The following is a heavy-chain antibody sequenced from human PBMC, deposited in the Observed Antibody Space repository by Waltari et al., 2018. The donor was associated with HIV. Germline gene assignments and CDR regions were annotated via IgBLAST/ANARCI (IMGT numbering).Heavy chain of an antibody. V-gene: IGHV1-46*01. D-gene: IGHD1-26*01. CDR2: INAGGGDA. J-gene: IGHJ4*02. CDR1: GFLLADPH. CDR3: ARAGLGGLIQDFDI. Sequence: QVQLIQPAFEMRKPGTSVRLSCRASGFLLADPHRHWVRQGPRQLFEWMGIINAGGGDANSAHKFQARVTLTRDLFTGSTYMDFMGRESDDTIFYCCARAGLGGLIQDFDIWGQGTQLIVSS.